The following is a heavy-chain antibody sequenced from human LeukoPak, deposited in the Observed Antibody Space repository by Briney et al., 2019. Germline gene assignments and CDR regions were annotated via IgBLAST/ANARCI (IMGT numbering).Heavy chain of an antibody. V-gene: IGHV3-23*01. Sequence: PGGSLRLSCAASGFTFANYAMHWVRQAPGKGLEWVSTISASGGNTYYADSVKGRFTFSRDNSENTLYLQMNSLRAEDTAVYYCAKAAISGVVISFDYWGQGTLLTVSS. CDR2: ISASGGNT. CDR3: AKAAISGVVISFDY. D-gene: IGHD3-3*01. CDR1: GFTFANYA. J-gene: IGHJ4*02.